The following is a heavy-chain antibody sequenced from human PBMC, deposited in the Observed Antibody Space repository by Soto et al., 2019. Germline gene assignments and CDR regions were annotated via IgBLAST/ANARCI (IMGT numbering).Heavy chain of an antibody. CDR1: GSTFSSYG. Sequence: QVELGQAGAEVKKPGASVEVSCKASGSTFSSYGISLGRQAPGQGVEGMGGVIPIFGTANYAQKFQGRGTITADESTSTAYMELSSLRSEDTAVYYCARDSGIAVADPLFDYWGQGTLVTVSS. J-gene: IGHJ4*02. CDR3: ARDSGIAVADPLFDY. CDR2: VIPIFGTA. V-gene: IGHV1-69*01. D-gene: IGHD6-19*01.